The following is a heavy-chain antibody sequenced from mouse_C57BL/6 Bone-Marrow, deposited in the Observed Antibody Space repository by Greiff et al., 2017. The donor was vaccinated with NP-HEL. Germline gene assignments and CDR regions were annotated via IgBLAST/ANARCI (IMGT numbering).Heavy chain of an antibody. Sequence: QVQLQQPGAELVKPGASVKMSCKASGYTFTSYWITWVKQRPGQGLEWIGDIYPGSGRTNYNEKFKSKATLTVDTSSSTAYMQLSSLTSEDSAVYYCASPYGSSPYWYFDVWGTGTTVTVSS. J-gene: IGHJ1*03. V-gene: IGHV1-55*01. CDR3: ASPYGSSPYWYFDV. D-gene: IGHD1-1*01. CDR1: GYTFTSYW. CDR2: IYPGSGRT.